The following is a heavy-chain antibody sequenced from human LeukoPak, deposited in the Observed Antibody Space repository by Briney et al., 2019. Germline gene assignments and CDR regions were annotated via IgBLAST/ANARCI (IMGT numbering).Heavy chain of an antibody. Sequence: GGSLRLSCAASGFTFSSYGMHWVRQAPGKGLEWVAFIRYDGSNIYYADSVKGRFTISRDNSKNTLYLQMNSLRAEDTALYYCAKDHWNYQAPFDYWGQGNLVTVSS. CDR1: GFTFSSYG. J-gene: IGHJ4*02. CDR2: IRYDGSNI. CDR3: AKDHWNYQAPFDY. D-gene: IGHD1-7*01. V-gene: IGHV3-30*02.